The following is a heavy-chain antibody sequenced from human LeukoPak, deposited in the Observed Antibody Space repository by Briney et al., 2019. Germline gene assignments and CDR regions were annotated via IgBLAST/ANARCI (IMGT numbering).Heavy chain of an antibody. D-gene: IGHD3-3*01. J-gene: IGHJ5*02. Sequence: SETLSLTCTVSGGSIGSGTYYWGWIRQSPGKGLEWIGSIYYSGSTNYNPSLKSRVTISVDTSKSQFSLKLSSVTAADTAVYYCARVGNPLVTVFAWFDPWGQGTLVTVSS. CDR1: GGSIGSGTYY. CDR3: ARVGNPLVTVFAWFDP. CDR2: IYYSGST. V-gene: IGHV4-39*07.